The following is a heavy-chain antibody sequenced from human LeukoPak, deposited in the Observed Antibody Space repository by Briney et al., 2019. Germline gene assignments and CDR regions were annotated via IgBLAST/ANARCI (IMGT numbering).Heavy chain of an antibody. V-gene: IGHV1-18*01. J-gene: IGHJ6*03. CDR2: ISAYNGNT. CDR1: GYTFTSYG. Sequence: ASVKVSCKASGYTFTSYGISWVRQAPGQGLEWMGWISAYNGNTNYAQKLQGRVTMTTDTSTSIAYMELRSLRSDDTAVYYCAREGSPFYYHYMDVWGKGTTVTVSS. D-gene: IGHD2-15*01. CDR3: AREGSPFYYHYMDV.